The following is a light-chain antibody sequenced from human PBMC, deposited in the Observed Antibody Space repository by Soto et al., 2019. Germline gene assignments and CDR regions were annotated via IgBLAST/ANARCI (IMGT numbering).Light chain of an antibody. J-gene: IGLJ1*01. Sequence: QSVLTQPASVSGSPGQSITISCTGTSRDDGGYNYVSWYQQHPSKAPKLKIYDVSNRPSGVSNRFSGSKSGNTASLTISGFQAEDEADYYCSSYTSSSTRVFGTGTKVTVL. CDR3: SSYTSSSTRV. CDR2: DVS. CDR1: SRDDGGYNY. V-gene: IGLV2-14*01.